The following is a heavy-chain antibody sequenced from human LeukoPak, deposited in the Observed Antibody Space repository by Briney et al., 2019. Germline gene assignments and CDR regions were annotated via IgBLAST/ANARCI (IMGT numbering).Heavy chain of an antibody. CDR3: AREDYSLGYYYYYMDV. Sequence: GGSLRLSCAASGFSLSSYEMNWVRQAPGKGLEWISYISGSGSTIYYADSVKGRFTISRDNAKNSLYLQMNSLRPDDMATYYCAREDYSLGYYYYYMDVWGKETTVTVSS. CDR1: GFSLSSYE. J-gene: IGHJ6*03. V-gene: IGHV3-48*03. CDR2: ISGSGSTI. D-gene: IGHD3-16*01.